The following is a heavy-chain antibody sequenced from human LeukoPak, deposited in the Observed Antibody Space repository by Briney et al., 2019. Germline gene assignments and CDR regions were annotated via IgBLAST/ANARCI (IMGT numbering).Heavy chain of an antibody. Sequence: SETLSLTCTVSGGSISSSSYYWGWIRQPPGKGLEWIGSIYYSGSTSYNPSLKSRVTISVDTSKNQFSLKLSSVTAADTAVYYCARAVPYYYDSSGYYDYWGQGTLVTVSS. CDR3: ARAVPYYYDSSGYYDY. V-gene: IGHV4-39*07. CDR1: GGSISSSSYY. CDR2: IYYSGST. D-gene: IGHD3-22*01. J-gene: IGHJ4*02.